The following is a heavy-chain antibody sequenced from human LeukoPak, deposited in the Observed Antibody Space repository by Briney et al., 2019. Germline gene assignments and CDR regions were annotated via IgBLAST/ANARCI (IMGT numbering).Heavy chain of an antibody. CDR3: ARDRLREWFGELSFDY. Sequence: GGSLRLSCAASGFTFSSFGMNWVRQAPGKGLEWVSYISSSGSTIYYADSVKGRFTISRDNAKNSLYLQMNSLRAEDTAVYYCARDRLREWFGELSFDYWGQGTLVTVSS. CDR1: GFTFSSFG. V-gene: IGHV3-48*04. D-gene: IGHD3-10*01. J-gene: IGHJ4*02. CDR2: ISSSGSTI.